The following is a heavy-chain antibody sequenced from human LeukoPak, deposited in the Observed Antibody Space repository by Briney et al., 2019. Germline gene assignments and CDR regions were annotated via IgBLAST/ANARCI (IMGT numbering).Heavy chain of an antibody. Sequence: SGGSLRLSCEGSGFTFSNYWMGWVRQAPGKGLQWVANIKTDGSEKYYVDSVKGRFTISRDNAKNSLYLQMNSLRAEDTAVYYCWTGGYMDVWGKGTTVTVSS. V-gene: IGHV3-7*01. CDR2: IKTDGSEK. CDR3: WTGGYMDV. J-gene: IGHJ6*03. CDR1: GFTFSNYW. D-gene: IGHD3/OR15-3a*01.